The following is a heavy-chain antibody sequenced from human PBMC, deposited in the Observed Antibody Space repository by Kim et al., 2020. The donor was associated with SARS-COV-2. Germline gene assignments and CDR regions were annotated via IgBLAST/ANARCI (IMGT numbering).Heavy chain of an antibody. D-gene: IGHD4-17*01. CDR2: IKQDGSEK. CDR3: ARALYGDSLLFDY. V-gene: IGHV3-7*03. Sequence: GGSLRLSCAASGFTFSSYWMSWVRQAPGKGLEWVANIKQDGSEKYYVDSVKGRFTISRDNAKNSLYLQMNSLRAEDTAVYYCARALYGDSLLFDYWGQGTLVTVSS. J-gene: IGHJ4*02. CDR1: GFTFSSYW.